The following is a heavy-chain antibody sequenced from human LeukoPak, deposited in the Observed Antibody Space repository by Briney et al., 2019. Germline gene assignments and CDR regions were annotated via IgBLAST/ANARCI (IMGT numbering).Heavy chain of an antibody. J-gene: IGHJ4*02. CDR3: ARDAGITMGAGWDY. CDR1: GYSISTGYY. V-gene: IGHV4-38-2*02. D-gene: IGHD3-10*01. CDR2: FYHGGST. Sequence: PSETLSLTCTVSGYSISTGYYWDWIRQPPGKGLEWIGTFYHGGSTYYNPSLKSRVTISVDTSKNQFSLNLTSVTAADTAVYYCARDAGITMGAGWDYWGQGILVTVSS.